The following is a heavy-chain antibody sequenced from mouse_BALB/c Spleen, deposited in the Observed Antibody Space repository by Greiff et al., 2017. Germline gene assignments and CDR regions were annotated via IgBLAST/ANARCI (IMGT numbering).Heavy chain of an antibody. CDR2: ISSGSSTI. J-gene: IGHJ4*01. D-gene: IGHD1-1*01. CDR1: GFTFSSFG. Sequence: EVQLVESGGGLVQPGGSRKLSCAASGFTFSSFGMHWFRQAPEKGLEWVAYISSGSSTIYYADTVKGRFTISRDNPKNTLFLQMTSLRSEDTAMYYCARRGYYGSSHYAMDYWGQGTSVTVSS. CDR3: ARRGYYGSSHYAMDY. V-gene: IGHV5-17*02.